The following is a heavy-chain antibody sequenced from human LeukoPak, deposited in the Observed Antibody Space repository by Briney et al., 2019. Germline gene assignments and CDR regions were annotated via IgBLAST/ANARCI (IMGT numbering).Heavy chain of an antibody. CDR3: ARGWLAETTVVTPYNY. Sequence: ASVTVSCKASGGTFSNFAINWVRQAPGQGLEWMGGIIPIFGTAHYAQKFQGRVTITADESTSTAYMELRSLRSEDTAMYYCARGWLAETTVVTPYNYWGQGTLVTVSS. CDR2: IIPIFGTA. J-gene: IGHJ4*02. D-gene: IGHD4-23*01. V-gene: IGHV1-69*13. CDR1: GGTFSNFA.